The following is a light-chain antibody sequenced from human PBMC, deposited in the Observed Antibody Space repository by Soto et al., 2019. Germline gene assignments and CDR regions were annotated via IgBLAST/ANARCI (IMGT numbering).Light chain of an antibody. V-gene: IGKV1-5*03. CDR3: QQYNTYSAT. CDR2: KAS. J-gene: IGKJ2*01. CDR1: QSISTL. Sequence: DIQMTQSPSTLSASVGDRVTITCRASQSISTLLAWYQQKPGKAPNLLIYKASSLQSGVPSRFSGSGSGTEFTLTISSLQPDDFATYYCQQYNTYSATFGQGTKLEIK.